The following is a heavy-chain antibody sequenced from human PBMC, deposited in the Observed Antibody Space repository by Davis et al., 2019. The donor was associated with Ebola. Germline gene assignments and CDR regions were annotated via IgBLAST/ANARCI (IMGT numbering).Heavy chain of an antibody. D-gene: IGHD2-2*01. V-gene: IGHV1-3*01. CDR3: ARVSCSSTSCPKIYYYYGMDV. J-gene: IGHJ6*02. CDR2: INAGNGNT. Sequence: ASVKVSCKASGYTFTSYAMHWVRQAPGQRLEWMGWINAGNGNTKYSQKFQGRVTMTRDTSTSTVYMELSSLRSEDTAVYYCARVSCSSTSCPKIYYYYGMDVWGQGTTVTVSS. CDR1: GYTFTSYA.